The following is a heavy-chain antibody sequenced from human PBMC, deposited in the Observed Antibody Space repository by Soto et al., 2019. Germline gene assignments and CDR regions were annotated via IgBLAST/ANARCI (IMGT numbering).Heavy chain of an antibody. J-gene: IGHJ3*01. D-gene: IGHD1-26*01. Sequence: PSETLSLTCTVSGGSISSYYWSWIRQPPGKGLEWIGYIYYSGSTNYNPSLKRRVTISVDTSKNQFSLKLSSVTAADTAVYYCARAPVHALGGTRCCAFDVCGRGTMVTVSS. CDR3: ARAPVHALGGTRCCAFDV. CDR2: IYYSGST. V-gene: IGHV4-59*01. CDR1: GGSISSYY.